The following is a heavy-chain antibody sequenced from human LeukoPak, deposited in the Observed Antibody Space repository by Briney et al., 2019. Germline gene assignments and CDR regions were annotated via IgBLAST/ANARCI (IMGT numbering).Heavy chain of an antibody. CDR1: GFTFSSYA. J-gene: IGHJ5*02. CDR2: INHSGST. CDR3: ARAGITIFGVVPGRFDP. D-gene: IGHD3-3*01. Sequence: GSLRLSCAASGFTFSSYAMSWVRQPPGKGLEWIGEINHSGSTNYNPSLKSRVTISVDTSKNQFSLKLSSVTAADTAVYYCARAGITIFGVVPGRFDPWGQGTLVTVSS. V-gene: IGHV4-34*01.